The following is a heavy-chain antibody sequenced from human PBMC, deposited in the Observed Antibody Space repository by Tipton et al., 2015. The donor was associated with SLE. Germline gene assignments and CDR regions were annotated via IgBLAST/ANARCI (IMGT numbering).Heavy chain of an antibody. D-gene: IGHD2-15*01. CDR3: AKGVVVLGFGMDV. CDR2: IGSSGGST. J-gene: IGHJ6*02. CDR1: GFTFGSYA. Sequence: SLRLSCAASGFTFGSYAMSWVRQAPGKGLECVSVIGSSGGSTYYADSVKGRFTISRDNSKNTLYLQMNSLRAEDTAVYYCAKGVVVLGFGMDVWGQGTTVTVSS. V-gene: IGHV3-23*01.